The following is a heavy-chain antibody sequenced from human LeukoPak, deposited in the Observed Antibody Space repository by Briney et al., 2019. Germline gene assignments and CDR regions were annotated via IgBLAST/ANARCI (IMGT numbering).Heavy chain of an antibody. CDR2: ISYDGSYM. J-gene: IGHJ4*02. Sequence: GGSLRLSCAASGFTFSSSAMHWVRQAPGKGPEWVAAISYDGSYMYHADSVKGRFTISRDNSKNTLELQMNGLRAEDTAVYYCARQGGDIGVWYRDYWGQGTLVTVSS. CDR1: GFTFSSSA. D-gene: IGHD6-19*01. V-gene: IGHV3-30*01. CDR3: ARQGGDIGVWYRDY.